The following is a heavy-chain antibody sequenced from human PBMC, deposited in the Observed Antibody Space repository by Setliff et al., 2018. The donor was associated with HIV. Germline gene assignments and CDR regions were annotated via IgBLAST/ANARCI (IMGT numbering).Heavy chain of an antibody. Sequence: ASVKVSCKASGYTFTSYAMHWVRQAPGQRLEWMGWVNAGNGYTKYSQKFQGRVTITRDTSANTAYMELSSLRSEDTAVYYCARGVNTAKVEDFWGQGTLVTVSS. CDR2: VNAGNGYT. CDR3: ARGVNTAKVEDF. V-gene: IGHV1-3*01. J-gene: IGHJ4*02. D-gene: IGHD2-15*01. CDR1: GYTFTSYA.